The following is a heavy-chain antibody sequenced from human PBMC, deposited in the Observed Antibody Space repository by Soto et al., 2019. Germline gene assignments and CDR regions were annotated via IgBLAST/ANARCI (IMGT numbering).Heavy chain of an antibody. Sequence: QVRLVQSGAEVKRPGASVKVSCKTYGYSFTVYGISWVRQAPGQGLEWMGWMSTYTGDTNYGRKFRGRVTMTTDISASTASMELRNLTSDDTAVYYCARDPGGATGFDPWGQGTPVIVST. J-gene: IGHJ5*02. CDR2: MSTYTGDT. CDR1: GYSFTVYG. D-gene: IGHD1-26*01. CDR3: ARDPGGATGFDP. V-gene: IGHV1-18*01.